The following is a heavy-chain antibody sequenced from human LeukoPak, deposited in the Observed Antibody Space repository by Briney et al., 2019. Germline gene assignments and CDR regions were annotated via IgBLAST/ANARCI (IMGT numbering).Heavy chain of an antibody. D-gene: IGHD3-10*01. CDR2: VYYSGST. CDR3: ATSGFGELRDFDY. V-gene: IGHV4-59*12. J-gene: IGHJ4*02. CDR1: GGSISSYY. Sequence: SETLSLTCTVSGGSISSYYWSWIRQPPGKGLEWIGYVYYSGSTNYNPSLKSRVTISVDTSKNQFSLKLSSVTAADTAVYYCATSGFGELRDFDYWGQGTLVTVSP.